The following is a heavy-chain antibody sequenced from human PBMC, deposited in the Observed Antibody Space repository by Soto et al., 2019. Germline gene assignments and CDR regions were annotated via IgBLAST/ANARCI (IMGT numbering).Heavy chain of an antibody. CDR1: GYTFTSYY. CDR2: INPSGGST. J-gene: IGHJ6*02. V-gene: IGHV1-46*01. CDR3: ARDKGVAGAAYYGMDV. D-gene: IGHD6-19*01. Sequence: ASVKVSCKASGYTFTSYYMHWVRQAPGQGLEWMGIINPSGGSTSYAQKFQGRVTMTRDTSTSTVYMELSSLRSEDTAVYYCARDKGVAGAAYYGMDVWGQGTTVTVS.